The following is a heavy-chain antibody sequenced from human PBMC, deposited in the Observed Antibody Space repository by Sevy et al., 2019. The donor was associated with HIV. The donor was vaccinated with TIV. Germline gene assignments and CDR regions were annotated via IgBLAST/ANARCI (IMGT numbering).Heavy chain of an antibody. CDR3: ARDKGGSTWFLLDH. CDR2: IYSGGNT. D-gene: IGHD6-13*01. Sequence: SETLSLTCAVSGGSIRSYYWSWIRQPAGKGLEWIGRIYSGGNTNYNPSLKSRVTMSVDTSKNQFSLELRSVTAADTAVYYCARDKGGSTWFLLDHWGQGTLVTVSS. J-gene: IGHJ4*02. V-gene: IGHV4-4*07. CDR1: GGSIRSYY.